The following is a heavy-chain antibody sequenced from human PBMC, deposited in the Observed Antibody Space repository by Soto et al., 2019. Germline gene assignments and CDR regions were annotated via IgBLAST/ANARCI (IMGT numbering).Heavy chain of an antibody. J-gene: IGHJ6*02. CDR3: AAELGFGKLSVV. CDR1: GDTFKNCV. Sequence: QVQVVQSGVEVRRPGSSVKVSCKASGDTFKNCVISWVRQAPGQGLEWMGGIIPLFGTTDFAQRFQGRLTIKPDESTTTAYMELSRLRSEDTATYYCAAELGFGKLSVVWGQGTTVIVSS. V-gene: IGHV1-69*01. CDR2: IIPLFGTT. D-gene: IGHD3-10*01.